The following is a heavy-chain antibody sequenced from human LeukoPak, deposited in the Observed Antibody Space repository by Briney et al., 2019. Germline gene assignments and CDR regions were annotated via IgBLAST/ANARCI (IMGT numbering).Heavy chain of an antibody. CDR2: ISSSSSYI. J-gene: IGHJ4*02. CDR3: ARDRLVVVPAAMDY. V-gene: IGHV3-21*01. Sequence: PGGSLGLSCAASGFTFSSYSMNWVRQAPGKGLEWVSSISSSSSYIYYADSVKGRFTISRDNAKNSLYLQMNSLRAEDTAVYYCARDRLVVVPAAMDYWGQGTLVTVSS. CDR1: GFTFSSYS. D-gene: IGHD2-2*01.